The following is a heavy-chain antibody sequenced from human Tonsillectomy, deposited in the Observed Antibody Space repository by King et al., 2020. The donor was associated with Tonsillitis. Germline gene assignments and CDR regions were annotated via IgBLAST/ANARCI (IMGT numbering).Heavy chain of an antibody. CDR2: IYPGDSDT. J-gene: IGHJ4*02. CDR1: GYSFTSYW. D-gene: IGHD1-26*01. Sequence: QLVQSGAEVKKPGESLKISCKGSGYSFTSYWIGWVRQMPGKGLEWMGIIYPGDSDTRYSPSFQGQVTISPDKSISTAYLQWSSLKASDTAMYYCARLGPYLGATRPFDYWGQGTLVTVSS. CDR3: ARLGPYLGATRPFDY. V-gene: IGHV5-51*01.